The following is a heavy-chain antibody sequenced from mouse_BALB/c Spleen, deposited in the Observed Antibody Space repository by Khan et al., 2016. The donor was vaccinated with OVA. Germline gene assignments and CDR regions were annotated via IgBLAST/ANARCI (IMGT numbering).Heavy chain of an antibody. V-gene: IGHV1-7*01. CDR1: GYTFTSYW. CDR3: ARDNYGSSSWFAY. Sequence: QVQLQQSGAELAKPGASVKMSCKASGYTFTSYWMHWVKQRPGQGLEWIGYINPSSAYTEYNQKLKDKATLTADKSSSTAYMQLSSLTSEDSAVYYCARDNYGSSSWFAYWGQGTLVTVSA. CDR2: INPSSAYT. J-gene: IGHJ3*01. D-gene: IGHD1-1*01.